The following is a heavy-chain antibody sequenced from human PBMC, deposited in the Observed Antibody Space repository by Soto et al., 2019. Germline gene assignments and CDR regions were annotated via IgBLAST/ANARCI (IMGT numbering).Heavy chain of an antibody. CDR2: INPTGTMT. J-gene: IGHJ3*02. D-gene: IGHD5-12*01. CDR3: ARDTGYDHDAFDI. CDR1: GYTFITSYY. Sequence: ASVKVSCKASGYTFITSYYTHWVRQAPGQGLEWMGIINPTGTMTKYSERFQGRLTMTRDTSTSTDYMELSTLTSEDTAVYFCARDTGYDHDAFDIWGQGTMVTVSS. V-gene: IGHV1-46*01.